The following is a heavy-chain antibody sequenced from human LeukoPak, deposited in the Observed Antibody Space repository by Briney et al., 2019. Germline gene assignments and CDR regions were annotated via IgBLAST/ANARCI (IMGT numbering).Heavy chain of an antibody. D-gene: IGHD2-15*01. CDR1: GLTFSSYG. Sequence: PGGSLRLSCAASGLTFSSYGMHWVRQAPGKGLEWVSAISDSGGSTYYADSVKGRFTISRDNSKNTLYLQMNSLRAEDTAVYYCATRYCSGGSCYAFDYWGQGTLVTVSS. V-gene: IGHV3-23*01. CDR2: ISDSGGST. J-gene: IGHJ4*02. CDR3: ATRYCSGGSCYAFDY.